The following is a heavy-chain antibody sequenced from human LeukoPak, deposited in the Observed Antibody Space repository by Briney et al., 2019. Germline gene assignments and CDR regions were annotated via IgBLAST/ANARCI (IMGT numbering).Heavy chain of an antibody. CDR2: IYSAGST. J-gene: IGHJ5*02. V-gene: IGHV3-53*01. CDR1: GFNVSSNY. D-gene: IGHD3-9*01. Sequence: GGSLRLSCAASGFNVSSNYMSWVRQAPGKGLEWVSVIYSAGSTYYADSVRGRFTISRDNAKNTLYLQMNSLRTEDTAVYYCARGRRDYDILTGPSHCNWFDPWGQGTLVTVSS. CDR3: ARGRRDYDILTGPSHCNWFDP.